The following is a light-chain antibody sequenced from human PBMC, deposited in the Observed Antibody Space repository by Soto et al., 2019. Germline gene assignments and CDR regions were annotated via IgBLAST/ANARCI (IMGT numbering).Light chain of an antibody. J-gene: IGKJ2*01. Sequence: EIVLTQSPGTLSLSPGERATLSCRASQSVSSSYLGWYQQKPGQAPRLLIYGASNRATGIPDRFSGSGSGTDFTRTISRLEAEDFAVYYCRQYGISPYTFGQGTKLEIK. V-gene: IGKV3-20*01. CDR3: RQYGISPYT. CDR2: GAS. CDR1: QSVSSSY.